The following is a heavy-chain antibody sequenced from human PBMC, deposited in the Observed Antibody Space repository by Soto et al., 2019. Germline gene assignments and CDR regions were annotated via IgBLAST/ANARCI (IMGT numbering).Heavy chain of an antibody. CDR1: GCTFSSYA. V-gene: IGHV1-69*06. D-gene: IGHD5-18*01. J-gene: IGHJ3*02. Sequence: SVKVSCKASGCTFSSYAISWVRQAPGQGLEWMGGIIPIFGTANYAQKFQGRVTITADKSTSTAYMELSSLRSEDTAVYYCARVDTAMVYKYDAFHIWGQGTMVTVSS. CDR3: ARVDTAMVYKYDAFHI. CDR2: IIPIFGTA.